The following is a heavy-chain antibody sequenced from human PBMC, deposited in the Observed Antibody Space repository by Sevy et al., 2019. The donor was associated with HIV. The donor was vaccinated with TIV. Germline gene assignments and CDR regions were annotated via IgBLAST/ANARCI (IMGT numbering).Heavy chain of an antibody. J-gene: IGHJ4*02. CDR1: GFNIRTYW. V-gene: IGHV3-7*01. D-gene: IGHD2-2*01. CDR2: INEDGTTK. Sequence: GGSLRLSCAASGFNIRTYWMLWVRQAPGKGLEWVANINEDGTTKYYLDSVKGRFTISRDNAENSVFLQMHSLRVEDTAVYYCVRAMLKADSLWGQGTLVTVSS. CDR3: VRAMLKADSL.